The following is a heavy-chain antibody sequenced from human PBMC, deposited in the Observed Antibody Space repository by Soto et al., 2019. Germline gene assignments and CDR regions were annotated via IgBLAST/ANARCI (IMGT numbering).Heavy chain of an antibody. D-gene: IGHD3-10*01. CDR2: INDSGNI. CDR1: GGSFSGYQ. Sequence: QVQLQQWRAGLLKPSETLSLTCAVYGGSFSGYQWSWIRQTPGKGLEWIGEINDSGNINYNPSLKMRVTILLDTPKKQIFLKPSPVTAADSAVYYCARGLILWFGELTRRGGYYYYMDVRGKGTTVSVSS. V-gene: IGHV4-34*01. J-gene: IGHJ6*03. CDR3: ARGLILWFGELTRRGGYYYYMDV.